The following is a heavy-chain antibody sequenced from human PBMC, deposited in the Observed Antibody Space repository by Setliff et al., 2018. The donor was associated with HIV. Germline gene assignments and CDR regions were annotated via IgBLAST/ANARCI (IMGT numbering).Heavy chain of an antibody. CDR2: MYYGGIT. J-gene: IGHJ4*01. D-gene: IGHD3-9*01. CDR1: DGSTSSSSYY. Sequence: SETLSLTCSVSDGSTSSSSYYWGWIRQAPGKGLEWIGTMYYGGITYYNPSLKSRATVSVDTSKNQVSLRLSSVTAADTAMYYCARDQSDYNVLTGFGDFDYWGHGTLVTVSS. CDR3: ARDQSDYNVLTGFGDFDY. V-gene: IGHV4-39*02.